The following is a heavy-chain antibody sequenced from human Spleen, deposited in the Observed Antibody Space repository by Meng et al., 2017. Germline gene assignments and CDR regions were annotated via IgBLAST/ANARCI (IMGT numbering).Heavy chain of an antibody. CDR2: INHSGST. V-gene: IGHV4-34*02. D-gene: IGHD4-11*01. CDR1: GWAFSDYY. Sequence: QVQLQRGGAGLLKPSETLSRTCAVYGWAFSDYYWSWSRQPPGQGLEWIGEINHSGSTNYNPSLESRATISVDTSQNNLSLKLSSVTAADSAVYYCARGPTTMAHDFDYWGQGTLVTVSS. CDR3: ARGPTTMAHDFDY. J-gene: IGHJ4*02.